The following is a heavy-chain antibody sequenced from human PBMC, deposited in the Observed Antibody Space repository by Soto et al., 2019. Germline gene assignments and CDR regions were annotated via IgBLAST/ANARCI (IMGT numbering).Heavy chain of an antibody. CDR3: AREDSSGYYYDGG. CDR2: IYSGGST. CDR1: GFTVSSNY. D-gene: IGHD3-22*01. J-gene: IGHJ4*02. Sequence: EVQLVESGGGLIQPGGSLRLSCAASGFTVSSNYMSWVRQAPGKGLEWVSVIYSGGSTYYADSVKGRFTISRDNSKNTLYLQMISLRAEDTAVYYCAREDSSGYYYDGGWGQGTLVTVSS. V-gene: IGHV3-53*01.